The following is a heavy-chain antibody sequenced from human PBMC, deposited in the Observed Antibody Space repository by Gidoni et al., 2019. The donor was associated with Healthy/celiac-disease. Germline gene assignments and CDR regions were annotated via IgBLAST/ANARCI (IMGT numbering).Heavy chain of an antibody. D-gene: IGHD6-19*01. Sequence: QVQLQQWGAGLLKTSETLSLTCAVYGGSFSGYYWSWIRQPPGKGLEWIGEINHSGSTNYNPSLKSRVTISVDTSKNQFSLKLSSVTAADTAVYYCASGSSGWYSFDYWGQGTLVTVSS. CDR2: INHSGST. V-gene: IGHV4-34*01. CDR1: GGSFSGYY. CDR3: ASGSSGWYSFDY. J-gene: IGHJ4*02.